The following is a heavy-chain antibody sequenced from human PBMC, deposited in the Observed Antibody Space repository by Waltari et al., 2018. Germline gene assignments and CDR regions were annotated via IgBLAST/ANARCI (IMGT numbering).Heavy chain of an antibody. CDR1: GGSFSGYY. V-gene: IGHV4-34*01. CDR3: ARDPLREDLWFGEFSADY. CDR2: INHSEST. D-gene: IGHD3-10*01. Sequence: QVQLQQWGAGLLKPSETLSLTCAVYGGSFSGYYWSWIRQPPGKGLEWIGEINHSESTNYNPSLKSRVTISVDTSKNQFSLKLSSVTAADTAVYYCARDPLREDLWFGEFSADYWGQGTLVTVSS. J-gene: IGHJ4*02.